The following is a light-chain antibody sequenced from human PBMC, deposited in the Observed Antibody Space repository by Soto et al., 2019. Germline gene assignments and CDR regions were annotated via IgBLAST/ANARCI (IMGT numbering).Light chain of an antibody. Sequence: EIVLTQSPDTLSLSPGERATLSCRASQSISSSYLAWYQQRPGQAPRLLIFGASYRATGIPDRFSGSGSGTDFPLTISRLEPEDFAVYYCQQYSSSPPEFTFGPGTRVDSK. J-gene: IGKJ3*01. CDR2: GAS. CDR3: QQYSSSPPEFT. CDR1: QSISSSY. V-gene: IGKV3-20*01.